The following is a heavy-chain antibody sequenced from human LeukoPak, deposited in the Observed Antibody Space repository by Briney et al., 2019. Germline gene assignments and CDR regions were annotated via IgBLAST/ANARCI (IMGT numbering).Heavy chain of an antibody. V-gene: IGHV3-7*03. CDR3: ARDQYNTWSRRGNFDS. CDR2: IKLDGSEK. Sequence: GGSLRLSCVASGFTFGKYWMSWVRQAPGKGLEWVANIKLDGSEKNYVDSVKGRFTISRDNTKNSLYLQMNSLRAEDTAVFYCARDQYNTWSRRGNFDSWGQGTLVIVSS. J-gene: IGHJ4*02. CDR1: GFTFGKYW. D-gene: IGHD3-3*01.